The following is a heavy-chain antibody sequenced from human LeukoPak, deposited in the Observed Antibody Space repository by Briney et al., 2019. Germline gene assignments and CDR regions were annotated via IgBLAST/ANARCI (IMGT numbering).Heavy chain of an antibody. CDR3: ARDHGSEVGTISGY. CDR1: GFTFSSYA. Sequence: GGSLRLSCAASGFTFSSYAMHWVRQAPGKGLEYVSAISSNGGSTYYANSVKGRFTISRDNSKNTLYLQMGSLRAEDMAVYYCARDHGSEVGTISGYWGQGTLVTVSS. J-gene: IGHJ4*02. V-gene: IGHV3-64*01. CDR2: ISSNGGST. D-gene: IGHD3-10*01.